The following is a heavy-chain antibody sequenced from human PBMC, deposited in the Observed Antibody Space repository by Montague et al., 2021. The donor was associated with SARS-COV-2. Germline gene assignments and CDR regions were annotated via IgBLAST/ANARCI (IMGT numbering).Heavy chain of an antibody. V-gene: IGHV4-39*01. CDR1: GDSIGSSHTY. Sequence: SETLSLTCSVSGDSIGSSHTYWGWIRQPPGKGLEWIGCVAYSGSTYYNPSLQRRVTISVDTSKRQFSLKLNSVTAAVTAVYYCARSQLYYDLLTGFSESYYFDYWGQGTLATVSS. CDR3: ARSQLYYDLLTGFSESYYFDY. D-gene: IGHD3-9*01. CDR2: VAYSGST. J-gene: IGHJ4*02.